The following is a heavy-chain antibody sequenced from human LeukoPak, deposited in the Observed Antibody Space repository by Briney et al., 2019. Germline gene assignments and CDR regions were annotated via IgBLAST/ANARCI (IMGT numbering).Heavy chain of an antibody. V-gene: IGHV3-30*04. D-gene: IGHD2-2*02. Sequence: PGRPLRLSCAASGFTFSSYAMHWVRQAPGKGLEWVAVISYDGSNKYYADSVKGRFTISRDNSKNTLYLQMNSLRAEDTAVYYCARGFYTVNFDYWGQGTLVTVSS. J-gene: IGHJ4*02. CDR1: GFTFSSYA. CDR3: ARGFYTVNFDY. CDR2: ISYDGSNK.